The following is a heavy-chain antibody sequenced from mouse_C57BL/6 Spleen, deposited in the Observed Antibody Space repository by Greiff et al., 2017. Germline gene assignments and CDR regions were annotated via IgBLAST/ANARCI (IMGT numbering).Heavy chain of an antibody. CDR3: ARGRWFLRDCDV. D-gene: IGHD2-3*01. CDR1: GYTFTDYY. Sequence: VQLQQSGPELVKPGASVKISCKASGYTFTDYYMNWVKQSHGKSLEWIGDINPNNGGTSYNQKFKGKATLTVDKSSSTAYMELRSLTSEDSAVYYCARGRWFLRDCDVWGTGTTVTVSS. J-gene: IGHJ1*03. CDR2: INPNNGGT. V-gene: IGHV1-26*01.